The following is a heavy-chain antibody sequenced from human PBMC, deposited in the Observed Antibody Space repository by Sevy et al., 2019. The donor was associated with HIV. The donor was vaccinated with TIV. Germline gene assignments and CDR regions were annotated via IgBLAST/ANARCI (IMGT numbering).Heavy chain of an antibody. D-gene: IGHD7-27*01. Sequence: GGSLILSCAASGFTFSTYAMNWVRQAPGKGLEWVSTLGSGGVTTYYADSVRGRFTISRDISKNTLFLQMNSLRADDTAVYYCTRYALTSRTWFDPWGQGTLVTVSS. J-gene: IGHJ5*02. CDR2: LGSGGVTT. CDR3: TRYALTSRTWFDP. V-gene: IGHV3-23*01. CDR1: GFTFSTYA.